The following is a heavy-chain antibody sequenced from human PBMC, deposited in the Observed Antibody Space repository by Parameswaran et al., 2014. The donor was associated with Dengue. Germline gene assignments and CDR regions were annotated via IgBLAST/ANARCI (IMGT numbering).Heavy chain of an antibody. CDR2: ISSNGGST. Sequence: WIRQPPGKGLEYVSAISSNGGSTYYADSVKGRFTISRDNSKNTLYLQMSSLRAEDTAVYYCVKDLPGYSSSWYIPPNFDYWGQGTLVTVSS. CDR3: VKDLPGYSSSWYIPPNFDY. V-gene: IGHV3-64D*09. D-gene: IGHD6-13*01. J-gene: IGHJ4*02.